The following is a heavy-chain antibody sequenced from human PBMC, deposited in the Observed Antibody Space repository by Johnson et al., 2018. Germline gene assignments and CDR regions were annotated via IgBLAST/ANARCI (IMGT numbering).Heavy chain of an antibody. CDR2: ITGDGSVK. D-gene: IGHD3-16*01. CDR1: GITFSTYY. Sequence: QLVESGGCLVQPVGSLRLSCAASGITFSTYYMSWVRQAPGKGLEWVGNITGDGSVKNYVESVTGRLTISRDNAKNSMYLQINSLRAEDTAVYFCARDPIWGSHDYWGQGTLVTVSS. V-gene: IGHV3-7*01. CDR3: ARDPIWGSHDY. J-gene: IGHJ4*02.